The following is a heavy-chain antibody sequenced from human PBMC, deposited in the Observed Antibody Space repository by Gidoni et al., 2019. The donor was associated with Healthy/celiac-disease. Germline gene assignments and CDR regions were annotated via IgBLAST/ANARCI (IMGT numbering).Heavy chain of an antibody. CDR1: GFTFDDYG. Sequence: EVQLVESGGGVVRPGGSLRLSCAASGFTFDDYGMRWVRQAPGKGLEWVSGINWNGGSTGYADSVKGRFTISRDNAKNSLYLQMNSLRAEDTALYYCARVSNWKGWDYYYYGMDVWGQGTTVTVSS. J-gene: IGHJ6*02. D-gene: IGHD1-20*01. CDR2: INWNGGST. CDR3: ARVSNWKGWDYYYYGMDV. V-gene: IGHV3-20*04.